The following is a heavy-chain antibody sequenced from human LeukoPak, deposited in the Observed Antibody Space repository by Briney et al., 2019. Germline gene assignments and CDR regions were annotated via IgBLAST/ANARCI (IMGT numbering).Heavy chain of an antibody. CDR3: ARGPIAVPPSYMDV. CDR2: IYAGDDI. J-gene: IGHJ6*03. D-gene: IGHD6-19*01. Sequence: PGGALRLSCAASRFNVRSNYISWIRQAPGKGLEWVSIIYAGDDIHYADSVKGRFTISRDDSKNKLNLQMNSLRPEDTAVYYCARGPIAVPPSYMDVWGKGTTVTVSS. CDR1: RFNVRSNY. V-gene: IGHV3-66*02.